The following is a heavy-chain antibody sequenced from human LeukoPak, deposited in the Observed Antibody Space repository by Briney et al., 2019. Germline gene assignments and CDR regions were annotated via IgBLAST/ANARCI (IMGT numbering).Heavy chain of an antibody. CDR2: INPSGGST. V-gene: IGHV1-46*01. D-gene: IGHD3-3*01. J-gene: IGHJ4*02. Sequence: AASVKVSCKASGYTFTSYYMHWVRQAPGQGLEWTGIINPSGGSTSYAQKSQGRVTMTRDTSTSTVYMELSSLRSEDTAVYYCARDPAINYDFGTSYFDYWGQGTLVTVSS. CDR3: ARDPAINYDFGTSYFDY. CDR1: GYTFTSYY.